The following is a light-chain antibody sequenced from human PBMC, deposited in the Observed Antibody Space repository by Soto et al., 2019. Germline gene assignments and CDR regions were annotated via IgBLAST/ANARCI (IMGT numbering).Light chain of an antibody. CDR3: QSPDSSSHVI. Sequence: NFMLTQAHSVSESPGKTITISCTRNSGNIASNFVQWYRQRPGTAPTILIYEDNQRPSGVPGRFSGSIDSSSNSASLTISGLTTEDEGDYYCQSPDSSSHVIFGGGTKLTVL. CDR1: SGNIASNF. J-gene: IGLJ2*01. V-gene: IGLV6-57*03. CDR2: EDN.